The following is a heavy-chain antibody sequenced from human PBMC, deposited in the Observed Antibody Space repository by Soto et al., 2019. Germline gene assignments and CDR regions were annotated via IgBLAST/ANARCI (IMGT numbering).Heavy chain of an antibody. CDR2: INPSGGST. CDR3: ARGGVYFHRTWLGFDP. CDR1: GYTFTSYY. V-gene: IGHV1-46*01. Sequence: ASVKVSCKASGYTFTSYYMHWVRQAPGQGLEWMGIINPSGGSTSYAQKFQGRVTMTRDTSTSTVYMELSSLRSEDTAVYYCARGGVYFHRTWLGFDPWGQGSLVTVSS. D-gene: IGHD2-8*01. J-gene: IGHJ5*02.